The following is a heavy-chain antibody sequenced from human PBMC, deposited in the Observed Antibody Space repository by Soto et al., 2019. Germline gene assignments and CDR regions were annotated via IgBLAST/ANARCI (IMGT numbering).Heavy chain of an antibody. CDR3: ARAVTEYCSGGSCYDFDY. CDR1: GGTFSSYA. Sequence: QVPLVQSGAEVKKPGSSVKVSCKASGGTFSSYAISWVRQAPGQGLEWMGGIIPIFGTANYAQKFQGRVTITADESTSTAYMELSSLRSEDTAVYYCARAVTEYCSGGSCYDFDYWGQGTLVTVSS. V-gene: IGHV1-69*01. CDR2: IIPIFGTA. J-gene: IGHJ4*02. D-gene: IGHD2-15*01.